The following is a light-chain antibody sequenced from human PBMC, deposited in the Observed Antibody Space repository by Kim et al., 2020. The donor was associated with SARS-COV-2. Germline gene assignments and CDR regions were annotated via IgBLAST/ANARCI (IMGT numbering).Light chain of an antibody. CDR3: QVWDSSSDHPLVV. Sequence: SYELTQPPSVSVAPGKTASITCGGNNIGTKSVHWYQQKPGQAPVVVIYYDRDRPSGIPERFSGSNSGNTATLTISWVEAGDEADYYCQVWDSSSDHPLVVFGGGTQLTVL. CDR2: YDR. V-gene: IGLV3-21*04. CDR1: NIGTKS. J-gene: IGLJ2*01.